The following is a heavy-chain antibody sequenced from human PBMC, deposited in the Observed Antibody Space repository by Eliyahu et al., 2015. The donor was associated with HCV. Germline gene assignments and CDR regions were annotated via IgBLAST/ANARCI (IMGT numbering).Heavy chain of an antibody. J-gene: IGHJ6*02. D-gene: IGHD6-19*01. V-gene: IGHV2-5*01. CDR3: AHSSRWSSGWYPGNYYGMDV. CDR2: IYWNDDK. CDR1: GFSLSTSGVG. Sequence: QITLKESGPTLVKPTQTLTLTCTFSGFSLSTSGVGVGWSRHPPGKALEWLALIYWNDDKRYSPSLKSRLTITKDTSKNQVVLTMTNMDPVDTATYYCAHSSRWSSGWYPGNYYGMDVWGQGTTVTVSS.